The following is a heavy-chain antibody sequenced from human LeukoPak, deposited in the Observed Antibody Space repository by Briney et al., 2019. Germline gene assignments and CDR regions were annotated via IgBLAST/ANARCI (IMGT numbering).Heavy chain of an antibody. Sequence: GGSLRLSCAASGFTFSSYAMSWVRQAPGKGLEWVSAISGSGGSTYYADSVKGRFTISRDNSKNTLYLQMNSLRAEDTAVYYCARDDPRDTAMVTPFYYYYYYGMDVWGQGTTVTVSS. J-gene: IGHJ6*02. CDR1: GFTFSSYA. CDR3: ARDDPRDTAMVTPFYYYYYYGMDV. V-gene: IGHV3-23*01. CDR2: ISGSGGST. D-gene: IGHD5-18*01.